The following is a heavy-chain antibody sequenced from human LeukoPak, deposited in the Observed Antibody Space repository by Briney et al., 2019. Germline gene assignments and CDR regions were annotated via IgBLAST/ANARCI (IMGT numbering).Heavy chain of an antibody. J-gene: IGHJ4*02. D-gene: IGHD3-16*01. CDR3: AREVTTFVGFDY. CDR1: GGTFSSYA. Sequence: SVKVSCKASGGTFSSYAISWVRQAPGQGLEWMGRIIPIFGTANYAQKFQGRVTITTDESTSTAYMELSSLRSEDTAVYYCAREVTTFVGFDYWGQGALVTVSS. CDR2: IIPIFGTA. V-gene: IGHV1-69*05.